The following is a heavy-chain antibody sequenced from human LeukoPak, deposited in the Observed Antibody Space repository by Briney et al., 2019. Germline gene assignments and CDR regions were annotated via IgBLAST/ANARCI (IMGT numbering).Heavy chain of an antibody. J-gene: IGHJ4*02. CDR2: IYSDNT. Sequence: PGGSLRLSCTVSGFTVSSNSMSWVRQAPGKGLEWVSFIYSDNTHYADSVQGRFTISRDNSKNTVYLQLSSLRAEDTAIYYCAKGRWFGELANFDYWGQGTLVTVSS. CDR3: AKGRWFGELANFDY. CDR1: GFTVSSNS. D-gene: IGHD3-10*01. V-gene: IGHV3-53*01.